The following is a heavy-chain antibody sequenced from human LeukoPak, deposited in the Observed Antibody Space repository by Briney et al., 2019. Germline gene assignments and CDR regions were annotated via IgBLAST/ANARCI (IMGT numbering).Heavy chain of an antibody. J-gene: IGHJ4*02. CDR1: GFTFSNYA. V-gene: IGHV3-64D*06. Sequence: GGSLRLSCSASGFTFSNYAMHCARQSPGKGPEYVSAISTTGGSTYYADSVKGRFTISRDNSKNTLYLQMSSLTAEDTAVYYGVKGWIQAVGNFCWGQGTLVTVSS. CDR2: ISTTGGST. CDR3: VKGWIQAVGNFC. D-gene: IGHD5-18*01.